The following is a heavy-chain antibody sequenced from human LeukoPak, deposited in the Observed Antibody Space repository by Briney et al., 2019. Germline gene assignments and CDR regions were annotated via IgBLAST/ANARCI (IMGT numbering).Heavy chain of an antibody. CDR1: GFTFSSYS. CDR3: ARDLRGYSGYEPSILWY. CDR2: ISSSSSYI. V-gene: IGHV3-21*01. J-gene: IGHJ4*02. Sequence: GGSLRLSCAASGFTFSSYSMNWVRQAPGKGLEWVSSISSSSSYIYYADSVKGRFTISRDNAKNSLYLQMNSLRAEDTAVYYCARDLRGYSGYEPSILWYWGQGTLVTVSS. D-gene: IGHD5-12*01.